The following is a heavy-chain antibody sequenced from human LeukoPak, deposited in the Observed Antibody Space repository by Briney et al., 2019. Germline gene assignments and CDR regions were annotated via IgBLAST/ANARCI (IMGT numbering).Heavy chain of an antibody. CDR3: ARGQLWFGEA. J-gene: IGHJ4*02. D-gene: IGHD3-10*01. CDR1: GFTFSSYS. CDR2: ISSSSSYI. Sequence: KPGGSLRLSCAASGFTFSSYSMNWVRQAPGKGLEWVSSISSSSSYIYYADSVKGRFTISRDNTKNSVYLQMNSLSVEDTAVYYCARGQLWFGEAWGQGTLVTVSS. V-gene: IGHV3-21*01.